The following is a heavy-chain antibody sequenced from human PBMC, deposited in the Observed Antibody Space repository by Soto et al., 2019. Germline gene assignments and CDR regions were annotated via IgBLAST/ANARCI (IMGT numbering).Heavy chain of an antibody. D-gene: IGHD2-2*01. CDR1: GYTFSNYG. CDR3: ARVVPGAEAWFGP. CDR2: ISLYSDGT. Sequence: GASVKVSCKTSGYTFSNYGITWVRQAPGQPLEWLGWISLYSDGTNYAQKFQGRVSVTTDTSTTTAYMELRSLRSDDTAVYYCARVVPGAEAWFGPRGQGTLVTVSS. J-gene: IGHJ5*02. V-gene: IGHV1-18*01.